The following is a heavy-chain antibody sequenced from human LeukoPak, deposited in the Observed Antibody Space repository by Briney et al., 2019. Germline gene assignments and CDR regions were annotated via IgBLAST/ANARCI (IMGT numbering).Heavy chain of an antibody. D-gene: IGHD1-26*01. V-gene: IGHV4-59*01. J-gene: IGHJ4*02. Sequence: PSETLSLTCTVSGGSISSYYWSWIRQPPGKGLEWIGYIYYSGSTNYNPSLKSRVTISVDTSKNQFSLKLSSVTAADTAVYYCAKKVGASPYYFDYWGQGTLVTVSS. CDR1: GGSISSYY. CDR2: IYYSGST. CDR3: AKKVGASPYYFDY.